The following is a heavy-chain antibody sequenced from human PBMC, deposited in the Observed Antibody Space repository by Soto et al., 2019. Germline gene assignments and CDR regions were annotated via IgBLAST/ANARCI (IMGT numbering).Heavy chain of an antibody. D-gene: IGHD1-26*01. J-gene: IGHJ4*02. CDR2: ISAYNGNT. CDR3: SRDRALELGDY. V-gene: IGHV1-18*01. CDR1: GYTFTSYG. Sequence: ASVKVPCKASGYTFTSYGFSWVRQAPGQGLEWMGWISAYNGNTNYARKLQGRVTMTTDTSTSTAYMELRSLRSDDTAVYYCSRDRALELGDYWGQGTLVTVSS.